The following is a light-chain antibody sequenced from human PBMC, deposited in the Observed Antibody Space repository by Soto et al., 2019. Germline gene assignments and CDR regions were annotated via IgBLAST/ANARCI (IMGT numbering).Light chain of an antibody. CDR3: QQYGSSPET. CDR2: GAS. Sequence: EIVLTQSPGTQSLSPGQRATLSCRASQSVSSGYLAWYQLRPGQAPRLLIYGASSRATGITDRFSGSGSGTDFTLTISRLEPEDFAVYYCQQYGSSPETFGQGTKLEIK. V-gene: IGKV3-20*01. J-gene: IGKJ2*01. CDR1: QSVSSGY.